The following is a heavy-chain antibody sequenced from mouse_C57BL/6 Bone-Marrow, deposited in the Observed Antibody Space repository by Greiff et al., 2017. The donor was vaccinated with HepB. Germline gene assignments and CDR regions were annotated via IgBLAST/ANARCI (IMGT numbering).Heavy chain of an antibody. CDR2: INPSNGGT. CDR1: GYTFTSYW. CDR3: ARGGTPGSFDV. V-gene: IGHV1-53*01. D-gene: IGHD1-1*01. J-gene: IGHJ1*03. Sequence: QVHVKQPGTELVKPGASVKLSCKASGYTFTSYWMHWVKQRPGQGLEWIGNINPSNGGTNYNEKFKSKATLTVDKSSSTAYMQLSSLTSEDSAVYYCARGGTPGSFDVWGTGTTVTVSS.